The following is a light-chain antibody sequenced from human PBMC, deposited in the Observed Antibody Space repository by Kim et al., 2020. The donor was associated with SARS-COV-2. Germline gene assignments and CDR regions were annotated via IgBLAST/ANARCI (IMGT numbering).Light chain of an antibody. CDR3: QSYDSRLSSYV. V-gene: IGLV1-40*01. CDR2: SNN. CDR1: GSNIREVYD. Sequence: QRVTIACTGSGSNIREVYDGHWYQQRPGKAPKFLIYSNNNRPSGVPDRFSASKTVTSASLAITGLQAEDEAAYYCQSYDSRLSSYVFGTGTKVTVL. J-gene: IGLJ1*01.